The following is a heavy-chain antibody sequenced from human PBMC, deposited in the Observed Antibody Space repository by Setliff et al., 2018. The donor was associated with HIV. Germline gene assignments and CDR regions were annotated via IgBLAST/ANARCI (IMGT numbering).Heavy chain of an antibody. Sequence: ASVKVSCKASGYTFTGNYIHWVRQAPGQGLEWMGWINPNSGGTNYEQKFQGRVTMTRDTSISTAYLDMSRLTSDDTALYYCARIGARIFNYYDDTSQTDYWGQGALVTVSS. CDR2: INPNSGGT. CDR3: ARIGARIFNYYDDTSQTDY. D-gene: IGHD3-22*01. V-gene: IGHV1-2*02. J-gene: IGHJ4*02. CDR1: GYTFTGNY.